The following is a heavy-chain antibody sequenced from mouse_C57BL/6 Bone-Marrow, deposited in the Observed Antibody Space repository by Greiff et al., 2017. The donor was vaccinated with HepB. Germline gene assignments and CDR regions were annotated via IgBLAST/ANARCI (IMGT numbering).Heavy chain of an antibody. J-gene: IGHJ4*01. CDR3: ARQNFNWDYAMDY. CDR1: GFTFSDYG. CDR2: ISNLAYSI. D-gene: IGHD4-1*01. Sequence: EVHLVESGGGLVQPGGSLKLSCAASGFTFSDYGMAWVRQAPRKGPEWVAFISNLAYSIYYADTVTGRFTISRENAKNTLYLEMSSLRSEDTAMYYWARQNFNWDYAMDYWGQGTSVTVSS. V-gene: IGHV5-15*01.